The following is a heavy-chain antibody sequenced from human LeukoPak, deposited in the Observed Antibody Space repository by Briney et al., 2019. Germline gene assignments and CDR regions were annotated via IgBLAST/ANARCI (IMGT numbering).Heavy chain of an antibody. CDR2: IYWDDDK. CDR3: AHRDVLRYFDWSPPFDY. CDR1: VFSLSTSGGG. Sequence: ESGPTLVKPTQTLTLTCTFSVFSLSTSGGGVGWIRQPPGKALEWLALIYWDDDKRYSPSLKSRLTITKDTSKNQVALTMTNMDPVDTATYYCAHRDVLRYFDWSPPFDYWGQGTLVTVSS. J-gene: IGHJ4*02. V-gene: IGHV2-5*02. D-gene: IGHD3-9*01.